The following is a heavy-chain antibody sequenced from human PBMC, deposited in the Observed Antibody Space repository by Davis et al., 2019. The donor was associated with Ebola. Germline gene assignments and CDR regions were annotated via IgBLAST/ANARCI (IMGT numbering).Heavy chain of an antibody. CDR2: VNWNGGST. J-gene: IGHJ4*02. D-gene: IGHD4-23*01. Sequence: PGGPLRLSCAASGFTFADYGMSWVRQAPGKGLEWVSGVNWNGGSTAYADSVKGRFTISRDNSKRTLYLQMNSLTAEDTAVYYCAQQLGDYGGNALRYWGQGTLVTVSS. V-gene: IGHV3-20*04. CDR1: GFTFADYG. CDR3: AQQLGDYGGNALRY.